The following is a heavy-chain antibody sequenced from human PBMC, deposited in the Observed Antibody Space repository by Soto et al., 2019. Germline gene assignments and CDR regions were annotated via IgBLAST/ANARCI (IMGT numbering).Heavy chain of an antibody. J-gene: IGHJ1*01. CDR1: GGSFSGYY. Sequence: PSETLSLTCAVYGGSFSGYYWSWIRQPPGKGLEWIGEINHSGSTNYNPSLKSRVTISVDTSKIQFSLKLSSVTAADTAVYYCARGIPNYDSIADATEYFQHWGQGTLVTVSS. D-gene: IGHD3-22*01. V-gene: IGHV4-34*01. CDR2: INHSGST. CDR3: ARGIPNYDSIADATEYFQH.